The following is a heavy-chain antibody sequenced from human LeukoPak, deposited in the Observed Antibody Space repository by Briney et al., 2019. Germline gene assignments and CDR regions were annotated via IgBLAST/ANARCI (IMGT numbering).Heavy chain of an antibody. Sequence: GGSPRLSCSASGFSFSTHAMHWVRQAPGKGLEYVSTINSHGGSTYYADSVRGRFTISRDDSKNTLSLQMSSLRPEDTALYYCVRSSGSLNHNYYGMDVWGQGTTITVSS. V-gene: IGHV3-64D*06. CDR3: VRSSGSLNHNYYGMDV. CDR2: INSHGGST. CDR1: GFSFSTHA. J-gene: IGHJ6*02. D-gene: IGHD6-19*01.